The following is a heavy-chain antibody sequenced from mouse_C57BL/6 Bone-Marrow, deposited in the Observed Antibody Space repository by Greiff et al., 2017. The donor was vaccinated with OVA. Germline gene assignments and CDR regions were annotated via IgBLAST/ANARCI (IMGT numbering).Heavy chain of an antibody. CDR3: TLWLLRCYYAMDY. CDR2: IDPENGDT. D-gene: IGHD2-3*01. J-gene: IGHJ4*01. CDR1: GFNIKDDY. V-gene: IGHV14-4*01. Sequence: EVKLMESGAELVRPGASVKLSCTASGFNIKDDYMHWVKQRPEQGLEWIGWIDPENGDTEYASKFQGKATITADTSSNTAYLQLSSLTSEDTAVYYCTLWLLRCYYAMDYWGQGTSVTVSS.